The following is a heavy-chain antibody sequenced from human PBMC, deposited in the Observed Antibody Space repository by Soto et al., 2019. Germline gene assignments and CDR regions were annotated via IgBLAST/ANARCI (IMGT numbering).Heavy chain of an antibody. CDR3: AKDAGYSGYDPSPLMDV. CDR1: GFTFSSYG. V-gene: IGHV3-30*18. J-gene: IGHJ6*02. CDR2: ISYDGSNK. D-gene: IGHD5-12*01. Sequence: QVQLVESGGGVVQPGRSLRLSCAASGFTFSSYGMHWVRQAPGKGLEWVAVISYDGSNKYYADSVKGRFTISRDNSKNTLYLQMNSLRAEDTAVYYCAKDAGYSGYDPSPLMDVWGQWTTVTVSS.